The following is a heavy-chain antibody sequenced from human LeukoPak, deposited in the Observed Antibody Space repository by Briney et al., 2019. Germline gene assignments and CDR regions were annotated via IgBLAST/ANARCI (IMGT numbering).Heavy chain of an antibody. Sequence: GGSLRLSCAASGFTFSSYAMSWVRQAPGKGLEWVSAISGSGGSTYYADSVKGRFTISRDNSKNTLYLQTNSLRAEDTAVYYCAKDLQPILWFGELGSGDAFDIWGQGTMVTVSS. V-gene: IGHV3-23*01. CDR2: ISGSGGST. CDR1: GFTFSSYA. CDR3: AKDLQPILWFGELGSGDAFDI. J-gene: IGHJ3*02. D-gene: IGHD3-10*01.